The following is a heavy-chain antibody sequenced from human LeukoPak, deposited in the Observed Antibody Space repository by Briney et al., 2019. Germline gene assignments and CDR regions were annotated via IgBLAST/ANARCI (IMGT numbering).Heavy chain of an antibody. J-gene: IGHJ6*03. Sequence: PGGSLRLSCAASGFTVSSNYMSWVRQAPGKGLEWVSVIYSGGSTYYADSVKGRFTISRDNSKNTLYLQMNSLRAEDTAVYYCARALTTVTHSYYYYYMDVWGKGTTVTISS. CDR3: ARALTTVTHSYYYYYMDV. D-gene: IGHD4-17*01. CDR1: GFTVSSNY. CDR2: IYSGGST. V-gene: IGHV3-66*01.